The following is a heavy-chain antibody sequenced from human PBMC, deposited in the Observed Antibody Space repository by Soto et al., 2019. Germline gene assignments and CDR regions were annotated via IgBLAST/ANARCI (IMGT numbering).Heavy chain of an antibody. CDR1: GGTFSSYA. J-gene: IGHJ6*02. D-gene: IGHD6-19*01. V-gene: IGHV1-69*13. Sequence: SVKVSCKASGGTFSSYAISWVRQAPGQGLEWMGGIIPIFGTANYAQKFQGRVTITADESTSTAYMELSSLRSEDTAVYYCARLNSRSHSSGWLSPDYYYYRMDVWGQGTTVTVSS. CDR2: IIPIFGTA. CDR3: ARLNSRSHSSGWLSPDYYYYRMDV.